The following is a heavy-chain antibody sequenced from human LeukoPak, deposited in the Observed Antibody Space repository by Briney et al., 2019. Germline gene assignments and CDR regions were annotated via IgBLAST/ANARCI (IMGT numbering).Heavy chain of an antibody. CDR1: GGTFSSHA. D-gene: IGHD5-18*01. Sequence: ASVKVSCKASGGTFSSHAISWVRQAPGQGLEWMEGIIPIFGTANYAQKFQGRVTITADESTSTAYMELSSLRSEDTAVYYCARGGIQLCPDYWGQGTLVTVSS. J-gene: IGHJ4*02. CDR2: IIPIFGTA. CDR3: ARGGIQLCPDY. V-gene: IGHV1-69*13.